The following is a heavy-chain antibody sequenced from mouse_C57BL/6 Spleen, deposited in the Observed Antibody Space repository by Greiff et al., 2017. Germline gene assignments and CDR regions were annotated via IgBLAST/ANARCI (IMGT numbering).Heavy chain of an antibody. Sequence: QVQLKQPGAELVKPGASVKLSCKASGYTFTSYWMHWVKQRPGQGLEWIGMIHPNSGSTNYNEKFKSKATLTVDKSSSTAYMQLSSLTSEDSAVYYCASYYGSSSDYFDYWGQGTTLTVSS. D-gene: IGHD1-1*01. V-gene: IGHV1-64*01. CDR1: GYTFTSYW. CDR3: ASYYGSSSDYFDY. J-gene: IGHJ2*01. CDR2: IHPNSGST.